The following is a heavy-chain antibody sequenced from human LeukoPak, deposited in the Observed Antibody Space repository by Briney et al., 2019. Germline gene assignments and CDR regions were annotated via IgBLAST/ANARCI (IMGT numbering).Heavy chain of an antibody. V-gene: IGHV3-11*01. CDR3: ARQPSRYDFWSGHPRYYYYGMDV. J-gene: IGHJ6*02. CDR2: ISSSGSTI. Sequence: GGSQRLSCAASGFTFSDYYMSWIRQAPGKGLEWVSYISSSGSTIYYADSVKGRFTISRDNAKNSLYLQMNSLRAEDTAVYYCARQPSRYDFWSGHPRYYYYGMDVWGQGTTVTVSS. D-gene: IGHD3-3*01. CDR1: GFTFSDYY.